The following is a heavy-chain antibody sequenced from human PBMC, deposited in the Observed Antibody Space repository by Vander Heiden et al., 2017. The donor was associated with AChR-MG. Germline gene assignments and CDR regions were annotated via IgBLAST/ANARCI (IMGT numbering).Heavy chain of an antibody. CDR1: GFTFSSYA. J-gene: IGHJ6*02. D-gene: IGHD3-10*01. Sequence: EVQLLESGGGLVQPGGSLRLSCAASGFTFSSYAMGWVRQAPGKGLGWVSAISGSGGSTYYADSVKGRFTISRDNSKNTLYLQMNSLRAEDTAVYYCAKGFGSFYYYGMDVWGQGTTVTVSS. V-gene: IGHV3-23*01. CDR3: AKGFGSFYYYGMDV. CDR2: ISGSGGST.